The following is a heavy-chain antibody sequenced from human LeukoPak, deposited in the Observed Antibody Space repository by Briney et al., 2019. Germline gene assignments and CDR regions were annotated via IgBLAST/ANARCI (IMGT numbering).Heavy chain of an antibody. D-gene: IGHD3-9*01. J-gene: IGHJ4*02. Sequence: GGSLRLSCAASGFTFSDYYMSWIRQAPGKGLEWVSYISSSGSTIYYADSVKGRFTISRDNSKNTLYLQMNSLRAEDTAVYYCAKAHEHYDILTGYRSPVDYWGQGTLVTVSS. CDR2: ISSSGSTI. CDR3: AKAHEHYDILTGYRSPVDY. V-gene: IGHV3-11*01. CDR1: GFTFSDYY.